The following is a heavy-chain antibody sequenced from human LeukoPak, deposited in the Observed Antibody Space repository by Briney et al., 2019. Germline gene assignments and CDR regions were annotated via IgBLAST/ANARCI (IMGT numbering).Heavy chain of an antibody. J-gene: IGHJ4*02. V-gene: IGHV3-7*01. CDR1: GFTFSSYW. Sequence: PGGSLRLSCAASGFTFSSYWMSWVRQAPGKGLEWVANIKQDGSEKYYVDSVKGRSTISRDNAKNSLYLQMNSLRAEDTAVYYCAREELPQWLVPRESNYFDYWGQGTLVTVSS. CDR2: IKQDGSEK. CDR3: AREELPQWLVPRESNYFDY. D-gene: IGHD6-19*01.